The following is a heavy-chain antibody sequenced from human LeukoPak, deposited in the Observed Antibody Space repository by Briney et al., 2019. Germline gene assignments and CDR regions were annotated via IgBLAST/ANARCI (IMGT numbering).Heavy chain of an antibody. V-gene: IGHV4-4*07. CDR2: IYTSGSS. CDR1: GGSISSYY. Sequence: SETLPLTCTVYGGSISSYYWSWIRQPAGKGLEWIGRIYTSGSSNYNPSLKSRVTMSVDTSKNQFSLKLSSVTAADTAVYYCAREVDSSGWYYVWGQGTLVTVSS. J-gene: IGHJ4*02. CDR3: AREVDSSGWYYV. D-gene: IGHD6-19*01.